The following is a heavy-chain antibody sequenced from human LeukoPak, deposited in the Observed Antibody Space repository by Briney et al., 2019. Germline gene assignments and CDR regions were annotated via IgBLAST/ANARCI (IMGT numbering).Heavy chain of an antibody. V-gene: IGHV3-23*01. CDR2: ISGSGGST. Sequence: GGSMSLSCAASGFTFSSYAMSWVRQAPGKGLEWVSAISGSGGSTYYADSGKGRFTISRDNSKNTLYLQMNSLRAEDTAVYYCANRPYYYYYGMDVWGQGTSVTVSS. J-gene: IGHJ6*02. CDR1: GFTFSSYA. CDR3: ANRPYYYYYGMDV.